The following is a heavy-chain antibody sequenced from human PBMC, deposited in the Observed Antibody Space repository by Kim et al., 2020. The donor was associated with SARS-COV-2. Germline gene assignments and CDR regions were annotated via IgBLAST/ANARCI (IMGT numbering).Heavy chain of an antibody. CDR3: ARDGHSSGRRWWYFDL. D-gene: IGHD6-19*01. V-gene: IGHV4-59*01. CDR2: IYYSGST. CDR1: GGSISSYY. J-gene: IGHJ2*01. Sequence: SETLSLTCTVSGGSISSYYWSWIRQPPGKGLEWIGYIYYSGSTNYNPSLKSRVTISVDTSKNQFSLKLSSVTAADTAVYYCARDGHSSGRRWWYFDLWGRGTLVTVSS.